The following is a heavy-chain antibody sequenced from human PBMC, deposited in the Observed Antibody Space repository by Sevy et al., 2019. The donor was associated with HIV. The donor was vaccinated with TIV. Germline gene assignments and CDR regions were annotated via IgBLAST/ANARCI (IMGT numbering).Heavy chain of an antibody. CDR1: GFTFGDYA. CDR3: SRGRDPLIAAQGY. J-gene: IGHJ4*02. Sequence: GGSLRLSCRASGFTFGDYAMSWFRQAPGEGLEWVGFIRSKAYGGTAVYAASVKGRFTISRDDSENTANLQMNSLRTEDTAVYYCSRGRDPLIAAQGYWGQGTLVTVSS. V-gene: IGHV3-49*03. D-gene: IGHD6-6*01. CDR2: IRSKAYGGTA.